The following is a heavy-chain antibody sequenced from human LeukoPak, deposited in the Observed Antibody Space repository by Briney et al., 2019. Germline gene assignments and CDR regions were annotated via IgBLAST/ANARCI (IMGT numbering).Heavy chain of an antibody. CDR1: GGSISSYY. CDR2: FYHSGST. D-gene: IGHD6-19*01. Sequence: SETLSLTCTVSGGSISSYYWSWIRQPPGKGLEWIGCFYHSGSTNYNPSLKSRVTTSVDTSKNQFSLRLSSVTAADTAVHYCASTQQWLAFDYWGQGILVTVSS. V-gene: IGHV4-59*01. CDR3: ASTQQWLAFDY. J-gene: IGHJ4*02.